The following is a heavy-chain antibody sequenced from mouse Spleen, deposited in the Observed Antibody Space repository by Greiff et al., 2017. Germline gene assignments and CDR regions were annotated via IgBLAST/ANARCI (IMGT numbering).Heavy chain of an antibody. Sequence: VQLQQSGPELVKPGASVKLSCKASGYTFTSYDINWVKQRPGQGLEWIGWIYPRDGSTKYNEKFKGKATLTVDTSSSTAYMELHSLTSEDSAVYFCARWDYYDGSYYFDYWGQGTTLTVSS. CDR3: ARWDYYDGSYYFDY. CDR2: IYPRDGST. D-gene: IGHD1-1*01. V-gene: IGHV1-85*01. J-gene: IGHJ2*01. CDR1: GYTFTSYD.